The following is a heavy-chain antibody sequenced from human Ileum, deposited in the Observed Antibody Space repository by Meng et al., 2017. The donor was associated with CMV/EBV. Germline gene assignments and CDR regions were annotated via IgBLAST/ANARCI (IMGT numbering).Heavy chain of an antibody. D-gene: IGHD4/OR15-4a*01. CDR2: IYFSST. J-gene: IGHJ4*02. Sequence: AVSGAYVRSNSYDWGWIRQPPGKGLEWIGSIYFSSTYYNPSLKSRVTLSVDTSKNHFSLKLSSVTAADTGVYYCARRVAGLGANFDSWGQGTLVTVSS. V-gene: IGHV4-39*02. CDR3: ARRVAGLGANFDS. CDR1: GAYVRSNSYD.